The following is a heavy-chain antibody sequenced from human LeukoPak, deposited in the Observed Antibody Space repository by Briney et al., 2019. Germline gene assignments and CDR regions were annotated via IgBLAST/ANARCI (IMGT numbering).Heavy chain of an antibody. CDR1: GFTFSSYE. CDR2: ISSSGSTI. V-gene: IGHV3-48*03. D-gene: IGHD2-2*01. J-gene: IGHJ6*04. Sequence: PGGSLRLSCAASGFTFSSYEMSWVRQAPGKGLEWVSYISSSGSTIYYADSVKGRFTISRDNAKNSLYLHMNSLRAEDTAVYYCAREDWVVPAAMRMGDYYYGMDVWGKGTTVTVSS. CDR3: AREDWVVPAAMRMGDYYYGMDV.